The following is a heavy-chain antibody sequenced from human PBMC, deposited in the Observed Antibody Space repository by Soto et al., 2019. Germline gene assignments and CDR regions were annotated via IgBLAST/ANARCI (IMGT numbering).Heavy chain of an antibody. J-gene: IGHJ6*02. CDR3: ARDQYSAVAGLFYYYYGMDV. CDR2: IKQDGSEK. V-gene: IGHV3-7*01. CDR1: GFTFSSYW. Sequence: QPGGSLRLSCAASGFTFSSYWMSWVRQAPGKGLEWVANIKQDGSEKYYVDSVKGRFTISRDNAKNSLYLQMNSLRAEDTAVYYCARDQYSAVAGLFYYYYGMDVWGQGTTVTV. D-gene: IGHD6-19*01.